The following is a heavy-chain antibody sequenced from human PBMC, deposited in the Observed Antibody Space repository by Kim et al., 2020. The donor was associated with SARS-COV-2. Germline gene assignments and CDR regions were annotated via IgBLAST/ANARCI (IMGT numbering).Heavy chain of an antibody. J-gene: IGHJ3*02. CDR3: ARLSVIPAAIAGVADAFDI. D-gene: IGHD2-2*01. CDR1: GYTFTSYA. CDR2: INTNTGNP. V-gene: IGHV7-4-1*02. Sequence: ASVKVSCKASGYTFTSYAMNWVRQAPGQGLEWMGWINTNTGNPTYAQGFTGRFVFSLDTSVSTAYLQISSLKAEDTAVYYCARLSVIPAAIAGVADAFDIWGQGTMVTVSS.